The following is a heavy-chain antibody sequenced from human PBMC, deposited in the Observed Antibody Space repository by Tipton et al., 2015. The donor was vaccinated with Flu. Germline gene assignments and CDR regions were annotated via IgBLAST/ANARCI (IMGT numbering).Heavy chain of an antibody. CDR3: ARRGYDYGGAFDI. CDR1: GASVSSNSYY. J-gene: IGHJ3*02. V-gene: IGHV4-61*01. CDR2: IYYSGST. Sequence: TLSLTCTVSGASVSSNSYYWSWIRQPPGKGLEWIGYIYYSGSTNYNPSLKSRVTISVDTSKNQFSLKLSSVTAADTAVYYCARRGYDYGGAFDIWGQGTMVTVSS. D-gene: IGHD5-12*01.